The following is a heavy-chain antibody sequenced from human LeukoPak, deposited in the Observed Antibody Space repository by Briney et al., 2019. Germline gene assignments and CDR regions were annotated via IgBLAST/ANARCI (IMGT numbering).Heavy chain of an antibody. V-gene: IGHV1-18*01. CDR1: GYTFTSYG. CDR3: ARDGIEEWLDYYFDY. D-gene: IGHD6-19*01. J-gene: IGHJ4*02. CDR2: ISAYNGNT. Sequence: GASVKVSCKASGYTFTSYGISWVRQAPGQGLEWMGWISAYNGNTNYAQKLQGRVTMTTDTSTSTAYMELRSLRSDDTAVYYCARDGIEEWLDYYFDYWGQGTLVTVSS.